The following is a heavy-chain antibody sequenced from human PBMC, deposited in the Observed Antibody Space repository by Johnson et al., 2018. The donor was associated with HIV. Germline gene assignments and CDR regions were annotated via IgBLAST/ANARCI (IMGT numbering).Heavy chain of an antibody. D-gene: IGHD3-22*01. J-gene: IGHJ3*02. CDR1: GFTFSSYA. CDR3: AKDMSYDSRGDAFDI. CDR2: ISGSGGST. Sequence: VQLVESGGGLVQPGGSLRLSCAASGFTFSSYAMSWVRQAPGKGLEWVSAISGSGGSTYYPDSVKGRFTISRDNSDNTLFLQMNSLRPEDTAFYYCAKDMSYDSRGDAFDIWGQGTMVTVSS. V-gene: IGHV3-23*04.